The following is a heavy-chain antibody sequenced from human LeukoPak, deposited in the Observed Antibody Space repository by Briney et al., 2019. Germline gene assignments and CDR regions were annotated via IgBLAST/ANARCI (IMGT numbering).Heavy chain of an antibody. J-gene: IGHJ4*02. CDR1: GFTFDDYA. CDR2: ISWNSGRI. D-gene: IGHD5-24*01. CDR3: ARGGGRWLQPRGYFDY. V-gene: IGHV3-9*01. Sequence: GGSLRLSCAASGFTFDDYAMHWVRQAPGKGLEWVSGISWNSGRIGYADSVKGRFTISRDNAKNSLYLQMNSLRAEDTAVYYCARGGGRWLQPRGYFDYWGQGTLVTVSS.